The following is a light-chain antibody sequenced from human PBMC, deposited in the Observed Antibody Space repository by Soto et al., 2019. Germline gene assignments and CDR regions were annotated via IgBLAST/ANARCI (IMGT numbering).Light chain of an antibody. V-gene: IGKV3-20*01. CDR3: QQYGSSPWP. J-gene: IGKJ1*01. Sequence: EIVLTQPPGTLSLSPGERATLSCRASQSVSSSYLAWYQQKPGQAPRLLIYGASSRATGIPDRFSGSGSGTDFTLTISRLEPEDFAVYYCQQYGSSPWPFGQGTKVDIK. CDR1: QSVSSSY. CDR2: GAS.